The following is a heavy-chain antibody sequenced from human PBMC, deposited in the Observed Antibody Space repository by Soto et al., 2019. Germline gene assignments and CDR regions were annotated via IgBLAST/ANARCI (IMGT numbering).Heavy chain of an antibody. CDR1: CGSIISYY. V-gene: IGHV4-4*07. J-gene: IGHJ3*02. Sequence: NPSETLSLTCTFSCGSIISYYWSWIRQPAGKGLEWIGRIYTSGSTNYNPSLKSRVTMSVDTSKNQFSLKLSSVTAADTAVYYCARGFGYYDSSGPTTTDAFDIWGQGTMVTVSS. CDR2: IYTSGST. D-gene: IGHD3-22*01. CDR3: ARGFGYYDSSGPTTTDAFDI.